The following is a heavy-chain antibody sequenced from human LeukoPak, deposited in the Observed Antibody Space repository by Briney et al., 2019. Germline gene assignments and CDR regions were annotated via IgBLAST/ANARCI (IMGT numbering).Heavy chain of an antibody. CDR3: ARPSAMSAFDI. CDR2: VNAGNGNT. D-gene: IGHD5-18*01. CDR1: QYAFTDYA. Sequence: ASVKVSCKASQYAFTDYAVHWVRQAPGQRLEWMGWVNAGNGNTKYSQKFQGRVAITRDTSASTAYMELSSLRSEDTAVYYCARPSAMSAFDIWGQGTMVTVSS. J-gene: IGHJ3*02. V-gene: IGHV1-3*01.